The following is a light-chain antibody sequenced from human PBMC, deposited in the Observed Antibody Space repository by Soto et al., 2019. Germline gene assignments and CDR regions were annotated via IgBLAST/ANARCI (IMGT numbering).Light chain of an antibody. CDR1: QSLVYSDGNTY. J-gene: IGKJ1*01. CDR2: KVS. Sequence: VVMTQSPLSLPVTSRPPPLNLWSSLQSLVYSDGNTYLNWFQKRTGQSPRRLIYKVSNRDSGVPDRFSGSGSGTDFTLKISRVEAEDVGVYYCMQGTHWPQGTFGQGTKVDIK. CDR3: MQGTHWPQGT. V-gene: IGKV2-30*01.